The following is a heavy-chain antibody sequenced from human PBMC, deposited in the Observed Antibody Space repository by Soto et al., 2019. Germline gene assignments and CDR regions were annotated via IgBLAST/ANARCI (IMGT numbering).Heavy chain of an antibody. Sequence: EVQLLDSGGGLVQPGGSLRLSCAASGFTFNNYAMTWVRQAPGKGLEWVSAISGGGDTTSYADSVKGRFTVSRDGSKNSLYLQMRSLRAEDTDLYYCAKGRGGSGSLTPRVDFWGQGTLVTVSS. CDR1: GFTFNNYA. CDR3: AKGRGGSGSLTPRVDF. CDR2: ISGGGDTT. V-gene: IGHV3-23*01. J-gene: IGHJ4*02. D-gene: IGHD3-10*01.